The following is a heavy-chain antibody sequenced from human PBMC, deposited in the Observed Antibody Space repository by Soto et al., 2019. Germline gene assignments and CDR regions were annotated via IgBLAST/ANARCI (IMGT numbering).Heavy chain of an antibody. CDR1: GYIFTGYY. CDR2: INSNSGGT. Sequence: ASVKVSCKASGYIFTGYYIHWVRQAPGQGLEWMGCINSNSGGTNYAQKLQGTVTMTRDRSMSTAYVELKRLKSDDTAVYYCASWSGYPNWFDPWGQGTLVTVSS. V-gene: IGHV1-2*02. J-gene: IGHJ5*02. D-gene: IGHD3-3*01. CDR3: ASWSGYPNWFDP.